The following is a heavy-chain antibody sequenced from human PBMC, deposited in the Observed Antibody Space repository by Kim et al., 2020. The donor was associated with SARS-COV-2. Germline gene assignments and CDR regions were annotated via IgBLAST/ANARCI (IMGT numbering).Heavy chain of an antibody. CDR3: ARELVVPGAMAGSDYGMDV. D-gene: IGHD2-2*01. Sequence: ASVKVSCKASGYTFTDYFIHWVRQAPGQGLEWMGIINPSGGRTSFAQRLQGRVTMTRDMSTSTVYMELSSLRSEDTAVYYCARELVVPGAMAGSDYGMDVWGKGSTVTVSS. V-gene: IGHV1-46*01. CDR2: INPSGGRT. CDR1: GYTFTDYF. J-gene: IGHJ6*04.